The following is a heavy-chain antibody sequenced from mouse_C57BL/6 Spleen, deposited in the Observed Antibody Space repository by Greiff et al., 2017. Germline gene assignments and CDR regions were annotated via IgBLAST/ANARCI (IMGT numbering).Heavy chain of an antibody. CDR2: ISDGGSYT. Sequence: EVQGVASGGGLVKPGGSLKLSCAASGFTFSSYAMSWVRQTPEKRLEWVATISDGGSYTYYPDNVKGRFTISRDNAKNNLYLQMSHLKSEDTAMYYCARERGITTDAMDYWGQGTSVTVSS. CDR3: ARERGITTDAMDY. J-gene: IGHJ4*01. D-gene: IGHD1-1*01. V-gene: IGHV5-4*01. CDR1: GFTFSSYA.